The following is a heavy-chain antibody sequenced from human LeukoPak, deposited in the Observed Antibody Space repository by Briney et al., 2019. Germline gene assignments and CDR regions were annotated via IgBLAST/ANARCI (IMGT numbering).Heavy chain of an antibody. CDR1: GFTFVSYS. D-gene: IGHD5-12*01. CDR2: IKQDGSAK. CDR3: ARVNPLVAPGALDI. Sequence: GGSLRLSCAASGFTFVSYSMNWVRQAPGKGLAWVANIKQDGSAKYYMDSVKGRFAISRDNAKNSLYLRMNSLGAEDTAVYYCARVNPLVAPGALDIWGQGTMVAVSS. J-gene: IGHJ3*02. V-gene: IGHV3-7*01.